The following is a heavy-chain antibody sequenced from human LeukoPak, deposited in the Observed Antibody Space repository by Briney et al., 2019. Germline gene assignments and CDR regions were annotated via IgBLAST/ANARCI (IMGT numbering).Heavy chain of an antibody. CDR2: ISSSSSTI. CDR1: GFTFSSYS. J-gene: IGHJ3*02. D-gene: IGHD3-22*01. V-gene: IGHV3-48*01. Sequence: PGGSLRLSCAASGFTFSSYSMNWVRQAPGKGLEWVSYISSSSSTIYYADSVKGRFTISRDNAKNSLYLQMNSLRAEDTAVYYCARDYYYDSSGYYERPGAFDIWGQGTMVTVSS. CDR3: ARDYYYDSSGYYERPGAFDI.